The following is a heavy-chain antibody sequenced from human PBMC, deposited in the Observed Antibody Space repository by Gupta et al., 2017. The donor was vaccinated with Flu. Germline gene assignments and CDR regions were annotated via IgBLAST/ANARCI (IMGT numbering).Heavy chain of an antibody. V-gene: IGHV4-59*01. D-gene: IGHD1-1*01. J-gene: IGHJ4*02. Sequence: RHPPGKGLEWIGYIYYSGSTNYNPSLKSRVTISVDTSKNQFSLKLSSVTAADTAVYYCARSRDGYNSYYFDYWGQGTLVTVSS. CDR2: IYYSGST. CDR3: ARSRDGYNSYYFDY.